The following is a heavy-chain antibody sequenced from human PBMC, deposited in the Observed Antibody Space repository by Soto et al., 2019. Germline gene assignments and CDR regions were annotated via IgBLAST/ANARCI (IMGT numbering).Heavy chain of an antibody. CDR1: EFTFINYP. CDR2: ISGSVDVA. J-gene: IGHJ4*02. CDR3: ALVMQKWRWISDF. V-gene: IGHV3-23*01. Sequence: EVQLLQSGGGFAQPGGSLRRSCEGSEFTFINYPMTWVRQAPGRGLEWVSTISGSVDVAYYADSVKGLFTISRDNSKNTAYLQINTLRFEDTAGYFCALVMQKWRWISDFGGQGTLVAAS. D-gene: IGHD3-16*01.